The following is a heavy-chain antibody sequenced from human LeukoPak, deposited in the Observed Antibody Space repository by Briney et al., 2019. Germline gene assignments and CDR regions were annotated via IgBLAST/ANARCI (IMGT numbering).Heavy chain of an antibody. CDR3: ARDGGGISDY. Sequence: RRASVKVSCKASGYTFTSYDINWVRQATGQGLEWMGWMNPNSGNTGYAQKFQGRVTMTTDTSTNTAYMELRSLISDDTAVYYCARDGGGISDYWGQGTLVTVSS. J-gene: IGHJ4*02. CDR1: GYTFTSYD. CDR2: MNPNSGNT. D-gene: IGHD3-16*01. V-gene: IGHV1-8*02.